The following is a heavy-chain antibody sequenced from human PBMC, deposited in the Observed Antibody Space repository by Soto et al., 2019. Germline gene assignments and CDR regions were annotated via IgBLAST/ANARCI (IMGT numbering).Heavy chain of an antibody. J-gene: IGHJ4*02. CDR1: GGTFSIYA. Sequence: SVNVSCKASGGTFSIYAISWVRQAPGQGLEWMGGIIPIFGTANYAQKFQGRVTNARDMSASTAYIEVTSLTSEDTAIYYCAREGAHYTPLDHGGQGTLVTVSS. V-gene: IGHV1-69*05. D-gene: IGHD2-15*01. CDR3: AREGAHYTPLDH. CDR2: IIPIFGTA.